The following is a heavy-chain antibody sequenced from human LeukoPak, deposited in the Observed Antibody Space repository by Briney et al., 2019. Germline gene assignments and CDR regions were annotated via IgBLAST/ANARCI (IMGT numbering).Heavy chain of an antibody. CDR2: ISGSGGST. J-gene: IGHJ4*02. CDR1: GFTFSIYA. Sequence: PGGSLRLSCAASGFTFSIYAMSWVRQAPGKGLKWVSAISGSGGSTYYADSVKGRFTISRDNSKNTLYLQMNSLRAEDTAVYYCAKTGDCTGGVCYVLDYFDYWGQGTLVTVSS. V-gene: IGHV3-23*01. CDR3: AKTGDCTGGVCYVLDYFDY. D-gene: IGHD2-8*02.